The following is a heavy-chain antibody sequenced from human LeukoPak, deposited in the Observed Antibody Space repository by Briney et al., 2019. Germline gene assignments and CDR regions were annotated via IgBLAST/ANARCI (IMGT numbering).Heavy chain of an antibody. Sequence: SETLSLTCTVSGGSISSYYWSWIRQPPAKGLEWIGYIYYSGSTNYNPSLKSRVTISVDTSKNQFSLKLSSVTAADTAVYYCASGYSSGQYYFDYWGQGTLVTVSS. CDR2: IYYSGST. CDR3: ASGYSSGQYYFDY. D-gene: IGHD6-19*01. J-gene: IGHJ4*02. V-gene: IGHV4-59*01. CDR1: GGSISSYY.